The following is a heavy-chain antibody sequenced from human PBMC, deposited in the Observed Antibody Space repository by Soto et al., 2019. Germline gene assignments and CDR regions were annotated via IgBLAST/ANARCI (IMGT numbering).Heavy chain of an antibody. V-gene: IGHV3-33*01. J-gene: IGHJ4*02. CDR1: GFTFSSYG. CDR2: IWYDGSNK. CDR3: ARDSSGYLQAPDY. Sequence: VGSLRLSCAASGFTFSSYGMHWVRQAPGKGLEWVAVIWYDGSNKYYADSVKGRFTISRDNSKNTLYLQMNSLRAEDTAVYYCARDSSGYLQAPDYWGQGTLVTVSS. D-gene: IGHD3-22*01.